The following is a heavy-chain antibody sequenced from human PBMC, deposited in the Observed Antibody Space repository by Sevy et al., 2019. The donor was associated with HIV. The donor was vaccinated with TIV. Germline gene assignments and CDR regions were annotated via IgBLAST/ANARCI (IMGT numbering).Heavy chain of an antibody. V-gene: IGHV3-30-3*01. Sequence: GGSLRLSCAASGFIFSTHAMHWVRQAPGKGLEWVAVISYEGSEKYYADSVKGRFTISRDNSKNTLYLQMNGLRVEDTAVYYCARDGGYCINWYPLYWGQGTLVTVSS. CDR1: GFIFSTHA. CDR2: ISYEGSEK. J-gene: IGHJ4*02. CDR3: ARDGGYCINWYPLY. D-gene: IGHD6-13*01.